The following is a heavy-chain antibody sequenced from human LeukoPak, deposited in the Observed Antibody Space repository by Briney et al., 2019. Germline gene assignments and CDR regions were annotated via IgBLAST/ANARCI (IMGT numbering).Heavy chain of an antibody. D-gene: IGHD1-26*01. Sequence: SETLSLTCTVSGGSISTSNYYWGWIRQPPGKGLEWIGEIYHSGSTNYNPSLKSRVTISVDKSKNQFSLKLSSVTAADTAVYYCAGSSSGSYYGGYFDYWGQGTLVTVSS. CDR3: AGSSSGSYYGGYFDY. CDR1: GGSISTSNYY. J-gene: IGHJ4*02. CDR2: IYHSGST. V-gene: IGHV4-39*07.